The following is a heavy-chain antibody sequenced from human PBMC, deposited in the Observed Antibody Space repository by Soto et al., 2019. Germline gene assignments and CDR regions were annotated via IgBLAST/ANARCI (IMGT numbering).Heavy chain of an antibody. CDR3: ARDTRKVKASTGALDL. CDR2: IFYSGST. V-gene: IGHV4-31*03. CDR1: GASINSEGYS. J-gene: IGHJ5*02. Sequence: QVQLQESGPGLVKPSQTLSLTCSVSGASINSEGYSWTWIRQHPGKGLEWIGFIFYSGSTSYNPSLKSRLTISIDTSKNQFSLKLNSVTAADTAVYYCARDTRKVKASTGALDLWGQGMLVTVSS. D-gene: IGHD1-1*01.